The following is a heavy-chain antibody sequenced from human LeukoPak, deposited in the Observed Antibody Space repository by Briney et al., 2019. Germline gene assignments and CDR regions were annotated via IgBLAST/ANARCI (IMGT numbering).Heavy chain of an antibody. V-gene: IGHV3-11*01. J-gene: IGHJ4*02. D-gene: IGHD1-26*01. Sequence: PGGSLRLSCAASGFTLSDYYMSWIRQAPGKGLEWVSYISSSGSTIYYADSVKGRFTISRDNAKNSLYLQMNSLRAEDTAVYYCAREISGERTYYFDYWGQGTLVTVSS. CDR1: GFTLSDYY. CDR2: ISSSGSTI. CDR3: AREISGERTYYFDY.